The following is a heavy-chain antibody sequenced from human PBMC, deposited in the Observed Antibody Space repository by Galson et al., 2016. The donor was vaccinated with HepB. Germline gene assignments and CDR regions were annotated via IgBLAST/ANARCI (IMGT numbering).Heavy chain of an antibody. CDR1: GFVFNNYP. V-gene: IGHV3-23*01. CDR2: IGSGGFQ. Sequence: SLRLSCAASGFVFNNYPMTWVRQAPGKGLEWVSTIGSGGFQHYADSVKGRFTVSRDNSRNTLCLQMDSLTAADTALYFCAREGYSSGQCGVFDFWGRGTVVAVSS. D-gene: IGHD6-19*01. CDR3: AREGYSSGQCGVFDF. J-gene: IGHJ3*01.